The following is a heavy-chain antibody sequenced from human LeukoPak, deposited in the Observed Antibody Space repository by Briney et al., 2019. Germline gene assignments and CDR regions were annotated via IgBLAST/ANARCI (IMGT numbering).Heavy chain of an antibody. J-gene: IGHJ4*02. V-gene: IGHV3-23*01. D-gene: IGHD3-10*01. CDR3: AKDLKTRLWFGELLSDSASDY. Sequence: PGGSLRLSCAASGFTFSSSAMSWVRQAPGKGLEWVSAISNNGGYTYYADSVQGRFTISRDNSKSTLCLQMNSLRAEDTAVYYCAKDLKTRLWFGELLSDSASDYWGQGTLVTVSS. CDR1: GFTFSSSA. CDR2: ISNNGGYT.